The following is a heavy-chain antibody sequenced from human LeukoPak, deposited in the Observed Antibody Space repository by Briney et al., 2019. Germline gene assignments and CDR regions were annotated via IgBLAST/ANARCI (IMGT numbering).Heavy chain of an antibody. CDR3: ARAPTRTVVVAEDDY. J-gene: IGHJ4*02. V-gene: IGHV3-7*01. CDR1: GFTFSSYW. Sequence: PGGSLRLSCAASGFTFSSYWMSWVRQAPGKGLERVANIKQDGSEKYYVDSVKGRFTISRDNAKNSLYLQMNSLRAEDTAVYYCARAPTRTVVVAEDDYWGQGTLVTVSS. CDR2: IKQDGSEK. D-gene: IGHD2-15*01.